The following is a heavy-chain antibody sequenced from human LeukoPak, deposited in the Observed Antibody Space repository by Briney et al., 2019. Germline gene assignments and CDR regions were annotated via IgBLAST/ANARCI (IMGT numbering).Heavy chain of an antibody. V-gene: IGHV3-21*01. CDR2: ISSSSSYI. D-gene: IGHD2-2*01. CDR1: GFTFSSYS. Sequence: GGSLRLSCAVSGFTFSSYSMNWVRQAPGKGLEWVSSISSSSSYIYYADSVKGRFTISRDNAKNSLYLQMNSLRAEDTAVYYCARELRSSTSYFDYWGQGTLVTVSS. CDR3: ARELRSSTSYFDY. J-gene: IGHJ4*02.